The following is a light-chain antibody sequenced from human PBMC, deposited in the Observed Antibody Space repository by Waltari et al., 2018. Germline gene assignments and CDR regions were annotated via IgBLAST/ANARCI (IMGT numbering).Light chain of an antibody. CDR2: DVN. CDR3: ASYTTSYTWV. Sequence: QSALTPPASVSGSPGPSLTLSSAGTTSDLGTFNFVAWFQQLPGKVPKPIFYDVNKRPSGVSNRFSGSKSGNTASLTISGLLAEDEADYYCASYTTSYTWVFGGGTRLAVL. J-gene: IGLJ3*02. CDR1: TSDLGTFNF. V-gene: IGLV2-14*03.